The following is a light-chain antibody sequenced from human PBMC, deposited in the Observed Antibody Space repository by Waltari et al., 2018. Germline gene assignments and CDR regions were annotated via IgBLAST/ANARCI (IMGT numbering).Light chain of an antibody. J-gene: IGKJ2*02. CDR3: MQALQTPRT. CDR1: QSLLHSNGYNY. Sequence: DIVMTQSPFSLPVTPGEPSSIYCRSSQSLLHSNGYNYMDWYLQKPGQSPQLLIYLGSNRASGVPDRFSGSGSGTDFTLKISRVEAEDVGVYYCMQALQTPRTFGQGTKLDLK. V-gene: IGKV2-28*01. CDR2: LGS.